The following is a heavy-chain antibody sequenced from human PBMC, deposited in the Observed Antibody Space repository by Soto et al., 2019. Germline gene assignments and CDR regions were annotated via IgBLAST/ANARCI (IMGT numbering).Heavy chain of an antibody. CDR1: GYRFTSYW. D-gene: IGHD6-25*01. J-gene: IGHJ5*02. CDR3: ARLRAAVPAPSGYGSGFDP. V-gene: IGHV5-51*01. CDR2: IYPGDSDT. Sequence: PGESLKISCKGSGYRFTSYWIGWVRQMPGKGLEWMGIIYPGDSDTRYSQSFQGQVTISADRTINTAYLQWSSLKASDTAMYYCARLRAAVPAPSGYGSGFDPWGQGTLVTVSS.